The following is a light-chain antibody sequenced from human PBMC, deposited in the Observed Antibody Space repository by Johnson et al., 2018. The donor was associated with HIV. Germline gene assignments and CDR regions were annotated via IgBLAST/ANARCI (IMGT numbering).Light chain of an antibody. V-gene: IGLV1-51*02. CDR3: GAWDTSLSALYV. J-gene: IGLJ1*01. CDR1: SSNIGSNY. Sequence: QSVLTQPPSVSAAPGQKVTISCSGSSSNIGSNYVSWYQQVPGTAPKLLIYENNKRPSGIPDRFSGSKSGTSATLGITGLQTGDEADYYCGAWDTSLSALYVLGTGTKVTVL. CDR2: ENN.